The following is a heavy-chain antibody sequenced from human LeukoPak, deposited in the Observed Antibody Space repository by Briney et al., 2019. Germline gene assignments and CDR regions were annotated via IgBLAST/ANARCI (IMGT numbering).Heavy chain of an antibody. J-gene: IGHJ5*02. Sequence: SQTLSLTCAISGDSVSSNSVTWNWIRQSPSRGLEWLGRTYYRSTWYNDYAVSVRGRITVNPDTSKNQFSLHLNSVTPEDTAVYYCARRLTQYDCFDPWGPGILVTVSS. V-gene: IGHV6-1*01. CDR1: GDSVSSNSVT. CDR3: ARRLTQYDCFDP. D-gene: IGHD2-2*01. CDR2: TYYRSTWYN.